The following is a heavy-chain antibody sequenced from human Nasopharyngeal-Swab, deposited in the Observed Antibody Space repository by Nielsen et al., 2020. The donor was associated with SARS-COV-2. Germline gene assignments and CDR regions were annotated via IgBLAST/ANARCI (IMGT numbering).Heavy chain of an antibody. J-gene: IGHJ6*02. CDR2: ISSSGSTI. D-gene: IGHD4-17*01. CDR1: GFTFSSYE. V-gene: IGHV3-48*03. Sequence: GGSLRLSCAASGFTFSSYEMNWVRKAPGKGLGWVSYISSSGSTIYYADSVKGRFTISRDNAKNSLYLQMNSLRAEETAVYYCARDYGDYERMQYYYYYGMDVWGQGTTVTVSS. CDR3: ARDYGDYERMQYYYYYGMDV.